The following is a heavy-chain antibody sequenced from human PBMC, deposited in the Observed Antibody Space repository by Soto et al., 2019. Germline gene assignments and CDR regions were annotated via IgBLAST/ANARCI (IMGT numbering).Heavy chain of an antibody. J-gene: IGHJ4*02. D-gene: IGHD5-12*01. Sequence: SQTLSLTCAISGDSVSSNSAAWNWIRQSPSRGLEWLGRTYYRSKYYNDYAVSLKSRITINPDTSKNQFSLQLNSVTPEDTAAYYCARGRGGYSGYDWEYFDYWGQGTLVTVSS. V-gene: IGHV6-1*01. CDR2: TYYRSKYYN. CDR3: ARGRGGYSGYDWEYFDY. CDR1: GDSVSSNSAA.